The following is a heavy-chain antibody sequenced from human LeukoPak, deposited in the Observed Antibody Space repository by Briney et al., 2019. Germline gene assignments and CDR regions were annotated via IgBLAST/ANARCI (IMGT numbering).Heavy chain of an antibody. J-gene: IGHJ1*01. V-gene: IGHV1-2*02. CDR2: INPNSGGT. CDR3: ARLISNPSSWPFQH. D-gene: IGHD6-13*01. Sequence: ASVKVSCKASGYTFTGYYMHWVRQAPGQGLEWMGWINPNSGGTNYAQKFQGRVTMTRDTSISTAYMELSRLRSDDTAVYYCARLISNPSSWPFQHWGQGTLVTVSS. CDR1: GYTFTGYY.